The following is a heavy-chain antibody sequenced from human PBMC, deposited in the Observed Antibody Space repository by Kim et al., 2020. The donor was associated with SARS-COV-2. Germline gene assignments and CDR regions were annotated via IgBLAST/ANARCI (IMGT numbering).Heavy chain of an antibody. D-gene: IGHD3-16*02. J-gene: IGHJ4*02. Sequence: GESLKISCKGLGYTFSNYWIGWVRQTPGKGLEWMGIFYPDDSDIRYNPSFQGQVTVSADKSFSTAYLQWNSLKASDTAIYYCTRLRAGVMVFDSWGQGTLVHVSS. CDR3: TRLRAGVMVFDS. V-gene: IGHV5-51*01. CDR2: FYPDDSDI. CDR1: GYTFSNYW.